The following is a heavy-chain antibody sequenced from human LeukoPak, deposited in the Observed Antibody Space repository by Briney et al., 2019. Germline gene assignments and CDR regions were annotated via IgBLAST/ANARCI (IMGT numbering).Heavy chain of an antibody. CDR1: GASISSGGYY. J-gene: IGHJ1*01. Sequence: SQTLSLTCTVSGASISSGGYYWSWIRQHPGKGLEWIGYIYYSGSTYYNPSLKSRVTISVDTSKNQFSLKLGSVTAADTAVYYCAREGKDSSGYYVYFQHWGQGTLVTVSS. CDR3: AREGKDSSGYYVYFQH. V-gene: IGHV4-31*03. CDR2: IYYSGST. D-gene: IGHD3-22*01.